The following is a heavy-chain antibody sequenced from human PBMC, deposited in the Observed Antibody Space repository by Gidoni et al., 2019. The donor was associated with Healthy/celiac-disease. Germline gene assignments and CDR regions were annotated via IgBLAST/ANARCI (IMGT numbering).Heavy chain of an antibody. Sequence: QVQLVQSGAEVKKPGASVKVSCKASGYTFTSYAMHWVRQAPGQRLEWMGWINAGNGNTKYSQKFQGRVTITRDTSASTAYMELSSLRSEDTAVYYCARDPMFYDILTGPLGGGWFDPWGQGTLVTVSS. CDR1: GYTFTSYA. D-gene: IGHD3-9*01. V-gene: IGHV1-3*01. CDR2: INAGNGNT. CDR3: ARDPMFYDILTGPLGGGWFDP. J-gene: IGHJ5*02.